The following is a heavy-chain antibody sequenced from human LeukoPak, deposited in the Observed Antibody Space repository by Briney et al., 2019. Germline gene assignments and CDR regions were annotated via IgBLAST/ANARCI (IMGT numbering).Heavy chain of an antibody. V-gene: IGHV1-69*05. Sequence: GASVKVSCKASGGTFSSYAISWVRQAPGQGLEWMGGIIPIFGTANYAQKFQGRVTITTDESTSTAYMELSSLRAEDTAVYYCAKQLETYYYDSSGYPPDYWGQGTLVTVSS. CDR2: IIPIFGTA. CDR1: GGTFSSYA. CDR3: AKQLETYYYDSSGYPPDY. J-gene: IGHJ4*02. D-gene: IGHD3-22*01.